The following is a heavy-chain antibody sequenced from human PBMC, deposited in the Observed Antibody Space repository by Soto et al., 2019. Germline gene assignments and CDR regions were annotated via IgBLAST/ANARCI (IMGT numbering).Heavy chain of an antibody. CDR2: IWYDGSNK. CDR1: GFTFSNLG. J-gene: IGHJ4*02. D-gene: IGHD1-1*01. Sequence: PXGSLRLAGVASGFTFSNLGMHWVRQAPGKGLEWVAVIWYDGSNKNYAESVKGRFTISRDNSKNTLYLQMNSLGAEDTAVYYCARTLNMRNDYFDAWGQGTLVTVSS. V-gene: IGHV3-33*01. CDR3: ARTLNMRNDYFDA.